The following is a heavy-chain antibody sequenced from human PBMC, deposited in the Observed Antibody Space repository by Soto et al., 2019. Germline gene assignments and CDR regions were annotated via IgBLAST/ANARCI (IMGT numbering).Heavy chain of an antibody. Sequence: ASVKVSCKASGYTFTGYYMHWVRQAPGQGLEWMGWINPNSGGTNYAQKLQGRVTMTTDTSTSTAYMELRSLRSDDTAVYYCARDPPTIASAGREDYWGQGTLVTVS. V-gene: IGHV1-2*02. CDR3: ARDPPTIASAGREDY. J-gene: IGHJ4*02. CDR1: GYTFTGYY. CDR2: INPNSGGT. D-gene: IGHD6-13*01.